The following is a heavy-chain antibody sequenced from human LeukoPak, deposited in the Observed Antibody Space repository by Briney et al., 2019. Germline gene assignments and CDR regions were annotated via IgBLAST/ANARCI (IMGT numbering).Heavy chain of an antibody. CDR3: AKQYGGYFEY. CDR2: IRASGGAT. Sequence: GGSLRLSCAASGFTFKKYDVTWVRQAPGKGLEWVSGIRASGGATYYADSVRGRFTISRDNSKNTLYLQMDSLRPEDTAVYYCAKQYGGYFEYWGQGTLVSVSS. CDR1: GFTFKKYD. V-gene: IGHV3-23*01. D-gene: IGHD6-13*01. J-gene: IGHJ4*02.